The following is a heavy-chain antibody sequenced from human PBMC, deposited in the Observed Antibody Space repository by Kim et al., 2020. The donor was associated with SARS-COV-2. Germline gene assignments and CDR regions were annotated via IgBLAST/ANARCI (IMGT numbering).Heavy chain of an antibody. CDR2: K. J-gene: IGHJ4*02. D-gene: IGHD3-10*01. Sequence: KYYAASVKCRFTLFRDNSKNTLYLQMNSLRAEDTAVYYCARDQSSVYFDYWGQGTLVTVSS. V-gene: IGHV3-33*01. CDR3: ARDQSSVYFDY.